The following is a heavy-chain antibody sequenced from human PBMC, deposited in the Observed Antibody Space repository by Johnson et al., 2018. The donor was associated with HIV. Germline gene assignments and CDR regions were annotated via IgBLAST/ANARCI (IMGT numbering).Heavy chain of an antibody. CDR3: AKRDLITGTNSFDI. D-gene: IGHD1-7*01. Sequence: QVQLVESGGGVVQPGDSLRLSCAASGFTFSSYGMHWVRQAPGKGLAWVAFIRYDGSNKYYGDSVKGRFTISRDNSKNTLYLQMNSLRAEDTAVYYCAKRDLITGTNSFDIWGQGTMVTVSS. V-gene: IGHV3-30*02. CDR1: GFTFSSYG. CDR2: IRYDGSNK. J-gene: IGHJ3*02.